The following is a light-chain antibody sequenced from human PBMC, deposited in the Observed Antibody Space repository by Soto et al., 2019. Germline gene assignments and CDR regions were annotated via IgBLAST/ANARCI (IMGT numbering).Light chain of an antibody. CDR3: QQYGSSSPIT. Sequence: EILLTQSPCTLSLSPGERATLSCRASQSVSSSYLAWYQQKPGHAPRLLIYGSSSRATGIPDRFSGSGSGTDFTLTISRLEPEDFAVYYCQQYGSSSPITFGQGTRLEIK. CDR1: QSVSSSY. CDR2: GSS. J-gene: IGKJ5*01. V-gene: IGKV3-20*01.